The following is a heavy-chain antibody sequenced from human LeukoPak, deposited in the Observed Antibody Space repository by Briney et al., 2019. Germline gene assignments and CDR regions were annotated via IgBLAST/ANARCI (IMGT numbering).Heavy chain of an antibody. CDR3: ARDSGGWYRRFDH. V-gene: IGHV3-48*03. Sequence: GGSLTLFCAAHGLTFGSYEMSWVRQAAGKGREWVSYISGSGSTIHYADSVEGRFTISRDNAKNSLYLQMNSLRTEDTAVYYCARDSGGWYRRFDHWGQGTLVTVSS. D-gene: IGHD6-19*01. J-gene: IGHJ5*02. CDR1: GLTFGSYE. CDR2: ISGSGSTI.